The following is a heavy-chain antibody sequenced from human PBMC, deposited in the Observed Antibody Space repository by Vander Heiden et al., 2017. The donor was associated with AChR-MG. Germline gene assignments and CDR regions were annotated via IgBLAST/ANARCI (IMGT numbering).Heavy chain of an antibody. CDR2: INPSGGST. Sequence: QVQLVQSGAEVKKPGASVTVSCKASGYTFTSYYMHWVRQAPGQGLEGMGIINPSGGSTSYAQKVQGRVTMTRDTSTSTVYMELSSLRSEDTAVYYCARGAFGEVVTRYYFDYWGQGTLVTVSS. D-gene: IGHD2-21*02. CDR1: GYTFTSYY. V-gene: IGHV1-46*01. CDR3: ARGAFGEVVTRYYFDY. J-gene: IGHJ4*02.